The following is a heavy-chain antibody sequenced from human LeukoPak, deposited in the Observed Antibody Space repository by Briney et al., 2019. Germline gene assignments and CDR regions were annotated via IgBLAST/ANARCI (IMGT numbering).Heavy chain of an antibody. D-gene: IGHD3-16*01. CDR1: NGSISGYY. CDR2: IYSSGST. J-gene: IGHJ6*04. V-gene: IGHV4-4*09. Sequence: SETLSLTCSVSNGSISGYYWSWIRQPPGQILEWIGYIYSSGSTNYNPSLQSRVTMSVDTSMNQFSLRLSSVTAADTAIYYCARFTYTTRPSDVWGKGTTVTVSS. CDR3: ARFTYTTRPSDV.